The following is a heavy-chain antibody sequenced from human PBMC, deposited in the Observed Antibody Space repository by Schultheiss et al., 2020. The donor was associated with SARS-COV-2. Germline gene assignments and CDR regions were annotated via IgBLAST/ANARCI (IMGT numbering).Heavy chain of an antibody. CDR2: INHSGST. Sequence: GSLRLSCAASGFTFSSYAMSWVRQAPGKGLEWIGEINHSGSTNYNPSLKSRVTISVDTSKNQFSLKLSSVTAADTAVYYCARYGGVAYWGQGTLVTVSS. D-gene: IGHD2-15*01. CDR3: ARYGGVAY. V-gene: IGHV4-34*01. J-gene: IGHJ4*02. CDR1: GFTFSSYA.